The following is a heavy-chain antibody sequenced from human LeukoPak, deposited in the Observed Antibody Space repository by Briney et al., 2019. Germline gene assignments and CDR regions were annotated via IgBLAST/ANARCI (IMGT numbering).Heavy chain of an antibody. CDR1: GFTFSSYW. CDR2: LYSGGRT. J-gene: IGHJ2*01. Sequence: GGSLRLSCAASGFTFSSYWMSWVRQAPGKGLEWISLLYSGGRTFYTASVMGRFTISSHDSQNTLYLEMNNRRAKNTAVYYCARGADIPNRWGRGTLVTVSS. D-gene: IGHD5-12*01. CDR3: ARGADIPNR. V-gene: IGHV3-53*04.